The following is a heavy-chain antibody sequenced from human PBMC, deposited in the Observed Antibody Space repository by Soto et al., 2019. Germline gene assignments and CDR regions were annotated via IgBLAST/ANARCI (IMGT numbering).Heavy chain of an antibody. V-gene: IGHV2-26*01. Sequence: SGPTLVDPTETLTLTCTVSGFSLSNARMGVSWIRQPPGKALEWLAHIFSNDEKSYSTSLKSRLTISKDTSKSQVVLTMTNMDPVDTATYYCARIMGKYDKYYFDYWAQGTLVTVSS. CDR3: ARIMGKYDKYYFDY. D-gene: IGHD3-22*01. J-gene: IGHJ4*02. CDR2: IFSNDEK. CDR1: GFSLSNARMG.